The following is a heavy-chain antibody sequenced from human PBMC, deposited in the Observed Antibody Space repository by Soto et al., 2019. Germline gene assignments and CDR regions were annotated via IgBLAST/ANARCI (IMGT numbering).Heavy chain of an antibody. V-gene: IGHV3-33*01. D-gene: IGHD3-22*01. J-gene: IGHJ4*02. CDR3: ARSTLRYYSDTSGYHFDH. CDR2: IWYDGSNK. CDR1: GFTFSSYG. Sequence: SLRLSCAASGFTFSSYGIHRVRQAPGKGLEWVGIIWYDGSNKYYADSVKGRFTISRDNAKNSLYLQMNSLSAEDTAVYYCARSTLRYYSDTSGYHFDHWGQGTLVTVSS.